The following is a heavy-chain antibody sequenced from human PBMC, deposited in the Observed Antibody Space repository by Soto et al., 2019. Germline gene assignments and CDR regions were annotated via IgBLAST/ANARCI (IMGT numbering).Heavy chain of an antibody. CDR3: ARALHNDFWSGYYMDYYYYYMDV. V-gene: IGHV3-7*01. J-gene: IGHJ6*03. D-gene: IGHD3-3*01. CDR2: IKQDGSEK. Sequence: GESLKISCAASGFTFSSYWMSWVRQAPGKGLEWVANIKQDGSEKYYVDSVKGRFTISRDNAKNSLYLQMNSLRAEDTAVYYCARALHNDFWSGYYMDYYYYYMDVWGKGTTVTVSS. CDR1: GFTFSSYW.